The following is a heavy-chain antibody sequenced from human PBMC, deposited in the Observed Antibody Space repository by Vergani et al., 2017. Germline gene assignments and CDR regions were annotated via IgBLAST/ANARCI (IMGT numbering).Heavy chain of an antibody. Sequence: EVQLVVSGGGLVKPGGSLRLSCAASGFTFSSYSMNGVRQAPGKGLEWVSSISSSSSYIYYADSVKGRFTISRDNAKNSLYLQMNSLRAEDTAVYYCAREAAIITIFGQERPRRFDYWGQGTLVTVSS. CDR3: AREAAIITIFGQERPRRFDY. CDR1: GFTFSSYS. CDR2: ISSSSSYI. D-gene: IGHD3-3*01. J-gene: IGHJ4*02. V-gene: IGHV3-21*04.